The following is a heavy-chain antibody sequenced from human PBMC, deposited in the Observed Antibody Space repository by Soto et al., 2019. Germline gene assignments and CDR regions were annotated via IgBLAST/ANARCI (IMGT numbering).Heavy chain of an antibody. D-gene: IGHD6-19*01. V-gene: IGHV1-69*13. CDR1: GVTFNRQD. CDR3: SSREGRHGCSIDY. J-gene: IGHJ4*02. CDR2: IIPMFGTP. Sequence: GASVKVSCKASGVTFNRQDMRWVRQAPGQGLEWMGGIIPMFGTPHYAEKFQDRVTITADESTGTAYLELSSLTSEDTAVYYFSSREGRHGCSIDYRGPGLLVTRSS.